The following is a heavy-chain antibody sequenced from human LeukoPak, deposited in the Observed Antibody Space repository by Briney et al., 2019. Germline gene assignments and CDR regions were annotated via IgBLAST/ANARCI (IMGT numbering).Heavy chain of an antibody. V-gene: IGHV4-30-2*01. D-gene: IGHD2-15*01. Sequence: SQTLSLTCTVSGGSISSGGYYWSWIRQPPGKGLEWIGYIYHSGSTYYNPSLKSRVTISVDRSKNQFSLKLSSVTAADTAVYYCAREGDYCSGGSCYLASDYWSQGTLVTVSS. CDR3: AREGDYCSGGSCYLASDY. CDR2: IYHSGST. J-gene: IGHJ4*02. CDR1: GGSISSGGYY.